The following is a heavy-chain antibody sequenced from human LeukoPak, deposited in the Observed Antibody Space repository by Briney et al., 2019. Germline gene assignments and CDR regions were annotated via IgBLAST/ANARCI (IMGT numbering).Heavy chain of an antibody. J-gene: IGHJ4*02. CDR3: VREREQRDKRRYATGYDY. Sequence: SETLSLTCAVYGGSFSGYYWSWIRQPPGKGLEWIGEINHSGSTNYNPSLKSRVTISVDTSKNQFSLKLSSVTAADTAVYYCVREREQRDKRRYATGYDYWGQGTLVTVSS. CDR1: GGSFSGYY. V-gene: IGHV4-34*01. CDR2: INHSGST. D-gene: IGHD3-9*01.